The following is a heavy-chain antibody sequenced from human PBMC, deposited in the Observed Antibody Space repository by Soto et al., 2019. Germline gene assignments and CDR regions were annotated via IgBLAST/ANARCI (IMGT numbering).Heavy chain of an antibody. CDR1: GYTFTSYG. J-gene: IGHJ6*03. CDR2: ISAYNGNT. V-gene: IGHV1-18*01. Sequence: ASVKVSCKASGYTFTSYGISWVRQAPGQGLEWMGWISAYNGNTNYAQKLQGRVTMTTDTSTSTAYMELRSLRSDDTAVYYCARYGRYCSSTSCYHYYYYMDVWGKGTKVTVSS. D-gene: IGHD2-2*01. CDR3: ARYGRYCSSTSCYHYYYYMDV.